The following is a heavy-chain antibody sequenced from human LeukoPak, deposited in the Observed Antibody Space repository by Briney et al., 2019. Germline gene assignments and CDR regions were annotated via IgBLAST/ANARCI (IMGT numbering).Heavy chain of an antibody. Sequence: GASVKVSCKASGGTFSSYAISWVRQAPGQGLEWMGRIIPIFGTANYAQKFQGRVTITTDESTSTAYMELSSLRSEDTAVYYCASDWYYYDSSGYSPRWGQGTLVTVSS. D-gene: IGHD3-22*01. J-gene: IGHJ4*02. CDR2: IIPIFGTA. V-gene: IGHV1-69*05. CDR1: GGTFSSYA. CDR3: ASDWYYYDSSGYSPR.